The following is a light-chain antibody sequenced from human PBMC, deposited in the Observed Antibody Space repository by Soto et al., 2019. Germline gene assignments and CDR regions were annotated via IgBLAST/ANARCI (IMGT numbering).Light chain of an antibody. CDR3: QQYCSSGT. CDR2: GAS. CDR1: QSVSNNY. J-gene: IGKJ1*01. Sequence: EIVITQSPATLPVSPEERATLSCRASQSVSNNYLAWYQQKPGQAPRLLIYGASNRATGIPDRFSGSGSGTDFTLTISRLEPEDFAVYYCQQYCSSGTFGQGTKVDNK. V-gene: IGKV3-20*01.